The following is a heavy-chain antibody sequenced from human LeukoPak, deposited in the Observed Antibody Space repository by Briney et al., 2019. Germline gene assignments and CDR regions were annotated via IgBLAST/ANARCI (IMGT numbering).Heavy chain of an antibody. D-gene: IGHD3-3*01. Sequence: SETLSLTCAVYGGSFSGYYWSWIRQPPGKRLEWIGYIYYSGSTNYNPSLKSRVTISVDTSKNQFSLKLSSVTAADTAVYYCARLLTYYDFWSGYTTGYYYGMDVWGQGTTVTVSS. V-gene: IGHV4-59*08. CDR2: IYYSGST. CDR3: ARLLTYYDFWSGYTTGYYYGMDV. J-gene: IGHJ6*02. CDR1: GGSFSGYY.